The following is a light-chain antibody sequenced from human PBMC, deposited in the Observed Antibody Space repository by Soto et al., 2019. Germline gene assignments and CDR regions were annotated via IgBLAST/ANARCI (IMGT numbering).Light chain of an antibody. CDR1: QSVSIN. V-gene: IGKV3-15*01. J-gene: IGKJ1*01. Sequence: EMVMTQSPATLSVSPGERATLSCRASQSVSINLAWYQQIPGQAPRLLIYDTSTRATGIPARFSGSESGTEYTLTISSLQSEDSAVYYCQQYNHWPRTFGQGTKVEIK. CDR2: DTS. CDR3: QQYNHWPRT.